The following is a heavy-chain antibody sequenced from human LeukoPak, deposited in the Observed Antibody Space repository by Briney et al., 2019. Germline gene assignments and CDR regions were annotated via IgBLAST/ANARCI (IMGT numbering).Heavy chain of an antibody. CDR3: ARDRTTVTIGRTAFD. CDR1: GFIFSSYA. Sequence: PGGSLRLSCAASGFIFSSYAMSGVRQAPGKGLEWGAVISGSGGSTYYAHSVKGRFTISRDNAKNSLYLQMTSLSAEDTAVYYCARDRTTVTIGRTAFD. D-gene: IGHD4-17*01. J-gene: IGHJ3*02. V-gene: IGHV3-23*01. CDR2: ISGSGGST.